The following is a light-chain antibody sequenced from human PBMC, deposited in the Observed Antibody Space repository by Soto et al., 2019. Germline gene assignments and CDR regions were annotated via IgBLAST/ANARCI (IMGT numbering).Light chain of an antibody. CDR1: SRDIGDYNY. CDR3: CSYAGRYSWV. J-gene: IGLJ3*02. CDR2: DVT. Sequence: QSALTQPRSVSGFPGQSVTISCTGSSRDIGDYNYVSWYQQHPGKAPKLIIFDVTKRPSGVPDRLSGSKSGDTASLTISGLQAEDEADYYCCSYAGRYSWVFGGGTKLTVL. V-gene: IGLV2-11*01.